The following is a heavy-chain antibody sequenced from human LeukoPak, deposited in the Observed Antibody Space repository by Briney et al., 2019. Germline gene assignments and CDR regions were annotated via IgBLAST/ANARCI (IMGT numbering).Heavy chain of an antibody. CDR1: GFTFSGPA. Sequence: GGSLKLSCAASGFTFSGPAMHWVRQASGKGLEWVGHIGNKVSNYATEYAPSLRGRFTISRDDSKDTAYLQVDSLKTEDTAVYYCAGNYNSWTGLNYWGQGTLVTVSS. V-gene: IGHV3-73*01. D-gene: IGHD1-1*01. J-gene: IGHJ4*02. CDR2: IGNKVSNYAT. CDR3: AGNYNSWTGLNY.